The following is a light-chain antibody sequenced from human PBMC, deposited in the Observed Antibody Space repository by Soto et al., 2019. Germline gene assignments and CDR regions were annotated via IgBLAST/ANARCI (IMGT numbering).Light chain of an antibody. CDR2: ANT. CDR3: QSYDTSLTYYV. CDR1: SSNIGAGHD. V-gene: IGLV1-40*01. J-gene: IGLJ1*01. Sequence: QSVLTQPPSLSGAPGQRVTISCTGSSSNIGAGHDVHWYQQFPGTAPKLLIYANTNRPSGVPDRFSASKSGTSASLAITGLQAEDEADYYCQSYDTSLTYYVFGAGTKLTVL.